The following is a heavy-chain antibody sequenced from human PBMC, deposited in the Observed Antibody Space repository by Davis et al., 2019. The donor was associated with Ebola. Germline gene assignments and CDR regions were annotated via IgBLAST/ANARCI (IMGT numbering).Heavy chain of an antibody. CDR3: TREASGTGLLAY. V-gene: IGHV3-49*03. CDR1: GFTFGDYA. Sequence: GESLKISCTASGFTFGDYAMSWFRQAPGKGLEWVGFIRSKAYGGTTEYAASVKVRFTISRDDSKSIAYLQMNSLKTEDTAVYYCTREASGTGLLAYWGQGTLVTVSS. J-gene: IGHJ4*02. CDR2: IRSKAYGGTT. D-gene: IGHD2-2*01.